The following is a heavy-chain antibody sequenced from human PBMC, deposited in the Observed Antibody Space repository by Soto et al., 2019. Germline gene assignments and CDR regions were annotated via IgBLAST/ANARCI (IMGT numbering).Heavy chain of an antibody. CDR3: ARGPRGRWLQLRNYYHYGMDV. CDR2: INHSGST. V-gene: IGHV4-34*01. D-gene: IGHD5-12*01. Sequence: SETLSLTCAVYGGPFSGYYWSWIRQPPGKGLEWIGEINHSGSTNYNPSLKSRVTISVDTSKNQFSLKLSSVTTADTAVYYCARGPRGRWLQLRNYYHYGMDVWGQGTKVTVSS. J-gene: IGHJ6*02. CDR1: GGPFSGYY.